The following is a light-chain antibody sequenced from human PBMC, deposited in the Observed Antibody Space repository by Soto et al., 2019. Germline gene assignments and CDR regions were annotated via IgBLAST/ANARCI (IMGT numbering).Light chain of an antibody. V-gene: IGLV2-14*01. Sequence: QSALTQPASVSGSPGQSITISCTGISSDVGGYNYVSWYQQHPGKAPKLMIYEVSNRPSGVSNRFSGSKSGNTASLTISGLQAEDEADYYCSSYTSSSTPHVVFGGGTKVTVL. CDR1: SSDVGGYNY. CDR2: EVS. J-gene: IGLJ2*01. CDR3: SSYTSSSTPHVV.